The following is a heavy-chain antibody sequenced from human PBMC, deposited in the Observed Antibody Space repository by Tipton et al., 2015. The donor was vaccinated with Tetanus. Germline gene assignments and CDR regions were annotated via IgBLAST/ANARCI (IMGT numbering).Heavy chain of an antibody. Sequence: LRLSCSVSGGSISNYYWNWIRQPAGKGLEWIGRIYVTGAINYSPARQSRVTMSVDTAKNQFSLGLRSVTAADAAMYYCAREDVYYHDGSGFYAFDIWGRGTMVAVSS. V-gene: IGHV4-4*07. J-gene: IGHJ3*02. CDR3: AREDVYYHDGSGFYAFDI. CDR2: IYVTGAI. CDR1: GGSISNYY. D-gene: IGHD3-22*01.